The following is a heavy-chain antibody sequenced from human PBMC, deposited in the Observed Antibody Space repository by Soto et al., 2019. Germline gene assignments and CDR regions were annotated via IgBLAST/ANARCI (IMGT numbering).Heavy chain of an antibody. CDR1: GGTFSSYA. V-gene: IGHV1-69*01. CDR3: ARARGPAYYDSSRYYSPDY. D-gene: IGHD3-22*01. CDR2: IIPIFGTA. Sequence: QVQLVQSGAEVKKPGSSVKLSCKASGGTFSSYAISWVRQAPGQGLEWMGGIIPIFGTANYAQKFQGRVKVTADESTSTAYMELSRLRSEDTAVYYCARARGPAYYDSSRYYSPDYWGQGTLVTVSS. J-gene: IGHJ4*02.